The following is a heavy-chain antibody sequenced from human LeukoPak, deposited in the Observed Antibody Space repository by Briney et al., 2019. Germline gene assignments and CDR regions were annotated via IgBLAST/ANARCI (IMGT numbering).Heavy chain of an antibody. D-gene: IGHD5-12*01. Sequence: GGSLRLSCAASGFTFSSYSMNWVRQAPGKGLEWVSSISSRSSYIYYADSVKGRFTISRDNAKNSLYLQMNSLRAEDTAVYYCAREWYSGYANFDYWGQGTLVTVSS. CDR3: AREWYSGYANFDY. CDR1: GFTFSSYS. J-gene: IGHJ4*02. CDR2: ISSRSSYI. V-gene: IGHV3-21*01.